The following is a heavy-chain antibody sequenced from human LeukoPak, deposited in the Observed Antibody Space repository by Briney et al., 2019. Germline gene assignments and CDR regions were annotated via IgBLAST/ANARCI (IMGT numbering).Heavy chain of an antibody. D-gene: IGHD3-10*01. J-gene: IGHJ4*02. CDR3: ARDRRFGELLSQFDY. V-gene: IGHV3-11*01. CDR1: GFTFSDYY. CDR2: ISSSGSTI. Sequence: GGSLRLSCAASGFTFSDYYMSWIRQAPGKGLEWVSYISSSGSTIYYADSVKGRFTISRDNAKNSLYLQMNSLRAEDRAVYYCARDRRFGELLSQFDYWGQGTLVTVSS.